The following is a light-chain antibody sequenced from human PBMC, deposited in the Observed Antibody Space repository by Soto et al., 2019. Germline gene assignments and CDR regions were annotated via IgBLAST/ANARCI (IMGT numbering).Light chain of an antibody. V-gene: IGKV3-11*01. CDR3: QQRSNWRT. CDR1: QSFRGL. Sequence: EVVLTQSPVTLSLSPGERATLSCRASQSFRGLLAWYQQKPGQAPRLLIYDAYNRATGIPPRFSGSGSGTDFTLTISSLEPEDFAVYYCQQRSNWRTFGQGTKVDIK. CDR2: DAY. J-gene: IGKJ1*01.